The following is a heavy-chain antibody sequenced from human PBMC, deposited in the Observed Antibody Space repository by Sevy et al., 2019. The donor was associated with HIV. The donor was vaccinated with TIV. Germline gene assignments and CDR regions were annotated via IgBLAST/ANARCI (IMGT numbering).Heavy chain of an antibody. CDR3: ARGGRYGGNSDAFGI. CDR1: GYTFTGYY. Sequence: ASVKVSCKASGYTFTGYYMHWVRQAPGQGLEWMGWINPNSGGTNYAQKFQGRVTMNRETAISTAYMELGRLRSDDTAVYYCARGGRYGGNSDAFGIWGQGTMVTVSS. D-gene: IGHD4-17*01. CDR2: INPNSGGT. J-gene: IGHJ3*02. V-gene: IGHV1-2*02.